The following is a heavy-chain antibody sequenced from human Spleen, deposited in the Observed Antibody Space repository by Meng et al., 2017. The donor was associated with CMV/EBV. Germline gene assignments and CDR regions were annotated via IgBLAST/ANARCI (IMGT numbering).Heavy chain of an antibody. CDR3: ARGKPSSAWKTPHYFDH. Sequence: GGSLGGYYWSWIRQSPGRGLEWIGEINRSGGTNYNPSLKSRVTISVDTSKNHFSLNLTSVTAADTAVYFCARGKPSSAWKTPHYFDHWGQGKLVTVSS. CDR1: GGSLGGYY. D-gene: IGHD6-19*01. CDR2: INRSGGT. J-gene: IGHJ4*02. V-gene: IGHV4-34*01.